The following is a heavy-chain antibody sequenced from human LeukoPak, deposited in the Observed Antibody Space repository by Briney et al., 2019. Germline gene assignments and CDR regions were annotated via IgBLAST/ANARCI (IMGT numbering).Heavy chain of an antibody. CDR2: INKDGSEK. J-gene: IGHJ4*02. CDR3: ATYSTGWYRGLQY. CDR1: GFTFSGYW. D-gene: IGHD6-19*01. Sequence: GGSLRLSCAASGFTFSGYWMSWVRQAPGKGPEWVANINKDGSEKYYVDSLKGRFTISRDNAENSLYPQISSLRVEDTAMYYCATYSTGWYRGLQYWGQGTLVTVSS. V-gene: IGHV3-7*03.